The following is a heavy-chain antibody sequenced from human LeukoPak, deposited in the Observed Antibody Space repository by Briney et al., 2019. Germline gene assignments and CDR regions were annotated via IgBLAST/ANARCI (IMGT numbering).Heavy chain of an antibody. Sequence: GGSLRLSCAASGFTFSSYSMNWVRQAPGKGLEWVSYISSSTNTIHYADSVKGRFTISRDNAKNSLYLQMNSLRAEDTAVYYCARIWGGYYFDYWGRGTLVTVSS. CDR3: ARIWGGYYFDY. D-gene: IGHD7-27*01. V-gene: IGHV3-48*01. J-gene: IGHJ4*02. CDR2: ISSSTNTI. CDR1: GFTFSSYS.